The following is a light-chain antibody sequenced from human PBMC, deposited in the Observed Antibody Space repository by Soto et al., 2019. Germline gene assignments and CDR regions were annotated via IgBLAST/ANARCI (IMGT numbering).Light chain of an antibody. CDR2: DAS. Sequence: DIVMTQSPATLSLSPGERATLSCRASQSVSNYLAWYQQKPGQAPRLLIYDASNRATGIPARFSGSGSGTDSTLTISSLEPEDFAVYFCQQRSHWPPITFGQGTRLEIK. CDR3: QQRSHWPPIT. CDR1: QSVSNY. J-gene: IGKJ5*01. V-gene: IGKV3-11*01.